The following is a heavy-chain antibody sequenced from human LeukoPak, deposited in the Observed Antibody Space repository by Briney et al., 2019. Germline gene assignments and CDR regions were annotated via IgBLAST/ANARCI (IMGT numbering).Heavy chain of an antibody. CDR1: GYTFTGYY. D-gene: IGHD1-26*01. CDR2: INPSSGGT. J-gene: IGHJ4*02. Sequence: ASVKVSCKASGYTFTGYYMHWVRQAPGQGLEWMGWINPSSGGTNYAQKFQGRVTMTRDTSISTAYMELSRLRSDDTAVYYCARGPWELSFFDYWGQGTLVTVSS. CDR3: ARGPWELSFFDY. V-gene: IGHV1-2*02.